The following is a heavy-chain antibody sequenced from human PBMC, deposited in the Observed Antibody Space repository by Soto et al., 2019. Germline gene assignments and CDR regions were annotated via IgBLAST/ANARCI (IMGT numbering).Heavy chain of an antibody. CDR3: ARSETSYGSYNWFDP. D-gene: IGHD3-16*01. Sequence: ASVKVSCKASGYTFTXYGISWVRQAPGQGLEWMGWISAYNGNTNYAQKLQGRVTMTTDTSTSTAYMELRSLRSDDTAVYYCARSETSYGSYNWFDPWGQGTLVTVSS. V-gene: IGHV1-18*01. J-gene: IGHJ5*02. CDR2: ISAYNGNT. CDR1: GYTFTXYG.